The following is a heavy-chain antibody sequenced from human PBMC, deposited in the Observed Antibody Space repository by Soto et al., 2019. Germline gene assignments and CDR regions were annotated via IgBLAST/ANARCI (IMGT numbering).Heavy chain of an antibody. CDR1: GFTFSSYA. V-gene: IGHV3-30*04. CDR3: ARVDWESHQRAPDHAFDI. Sequence: GGSLRLSCAASGFTFSSYAMHWVRQAPGKGLEWVAVISYDGSNKYYADSVKGRFTISRDNSKNTLYLQMNSLRAEDTAVYYCARVDWESHQRAPDHAFDIWGQGTMVTVSS. J-gene: IGHJ3*02. CDR2: ISYDGSNK. D-gene: IGHD3-9*01.